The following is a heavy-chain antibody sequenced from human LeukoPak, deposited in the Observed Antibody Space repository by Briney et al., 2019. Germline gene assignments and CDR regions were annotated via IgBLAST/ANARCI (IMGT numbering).Heavy chain of an antibody. D-gene: IGHD5-18*01. CDR2: ISYDGSNK. V-gene: IGHV3-30-3*01. CDR3: ASRRLWLQNGESASDY. J-gene: IGHJ4*02. Sequence: GRSLRLSCAASGFTFSTYAMHWVRQAPGKGLEWVAVISYDGSNKDYADSVKGRFTISRDNSKDTLYLQMNSLRAEDTAVYYCASRRLWLQNGESASDYWGQGTLVTVSS. CDR1: GFTFSTYA.